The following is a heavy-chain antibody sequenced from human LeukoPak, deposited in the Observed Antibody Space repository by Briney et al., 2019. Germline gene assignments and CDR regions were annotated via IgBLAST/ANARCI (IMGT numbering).Heavy chain of an antibody. D-gene: IGHD1-7*01. V-gene: IGHV3-7*01. CDR2: IKQDGSEK. Sequence: GGSLRLSCAASGFTFSSYWMSWVRQAPGKGLEWVANIKQDGSEKYYVDSVKGRFTISRDNAKNSLYLQMNSLRAEDTAVYYCARDTAPYNWNYVFIYWGQGTLDTVSS. CDR1: GFTFSSYW. CDR3: ARDTAPYNWNYVFIY. J-gene: IGHJ4*02.